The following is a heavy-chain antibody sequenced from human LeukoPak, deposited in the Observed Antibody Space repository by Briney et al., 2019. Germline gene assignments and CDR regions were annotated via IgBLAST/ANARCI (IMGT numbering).Heavy chain of an antibody. Sequence: PSETLSLTCAVYGGSFSGYYWSWIRQPPGKGLEWIGEINHSGSTNYNPSLKSRFTISVDTSKNQLSLKLSSVTAADTAVYYCARASYDSSGYCPFDYWGQGTLVTVSS. CDR1: GGSFSGYY. V-gene: IGHV4-34*01. CDR2: INHSGST. CDR3: ARASYDSSGYCPFDY. J-gene: IGHJ4*02. D-gene: IGHD3-22*01.